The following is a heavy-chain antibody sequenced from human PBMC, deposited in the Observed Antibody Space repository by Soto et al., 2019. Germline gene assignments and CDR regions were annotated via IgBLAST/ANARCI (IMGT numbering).Heavy chain of an antibody. J-gene: IGHJ4*02. CDR2: SRDKVHSHTT. Sequence: EVQLAESGGGLVQPGGSLRLSCAASGFTFSDHYMDWVRQAPGKGLEWVGRSRDKVHSHTTEYAASVKGRFTISRGDSXXSLYLQMNSLKTEDTAVYYCARGVVSTGYFDYWGQGTLVTVSS. V-gene: IGHV3-72*01. D-gene: IGHD5-12*01. CDR3: ARGVVSTGYFDY. CDR1: GFTFSDHY.